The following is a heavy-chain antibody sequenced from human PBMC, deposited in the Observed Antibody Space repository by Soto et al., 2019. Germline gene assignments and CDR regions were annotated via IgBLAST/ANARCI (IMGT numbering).Heavy chain of an antibody. CDR3: GRFGYYDIMTGPDY. V-gene: IGHV1-18*01. J-gene: IGHJ4*02. D-gene: IGHD3-9*01. CDR2: SSAYHGNT. Sequence: ASVKFSCKASGYTFTSYGISWVRQAPGQGRGCMGWSSAYHGNTNYAQKRQGRVTMTTDTCASRAYMELRGLRSDDKAVYDCGRFGYYDIMTGPDYGGQGTLDTVSS. CDR1: GYTFTSYG.